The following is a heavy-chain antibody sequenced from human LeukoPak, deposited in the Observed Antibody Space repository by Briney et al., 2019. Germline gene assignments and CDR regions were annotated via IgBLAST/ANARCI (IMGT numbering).Heavy chain of an antibody. CDR3: ARDRDGVEPAALFDY. CDR1: GFTFSSYG. Sequence: GGSLRLSCAAPGFTFSSYGMHWVRQAPGKGLEWVAVIWYDGSNKYYADSVKGRFTIFRDNSKNTLYLQMNSLRAEDTAVYYCARDRDGVEPAALFDYWGQGTLVTVSS. V-gene: IGHV3-33*01. D-gene: IGHD2-2*01. CDR2: IWYDGSNK. J-gene: IGHJ4*02.